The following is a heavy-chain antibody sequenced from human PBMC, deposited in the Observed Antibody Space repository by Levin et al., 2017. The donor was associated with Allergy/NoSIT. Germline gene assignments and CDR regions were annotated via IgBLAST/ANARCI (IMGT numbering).Heavy chain of an antibody. CDR3: ARAGLRDSSPVNWFDP. CDR2: ISSSSSYI. CDR1: GFTFSSYS. D-gene: IGHD6-13*01. Sequence: GGSLRLSCAASGFTFSSYSMNWVRQAPGKGLEWVSSISSSSSYIYYADSVKGRFTISRDNAKNSLYLQMNSLRAEDTAVYYCARAGLRDSSPVNWFDPWGQGTLVTVSS. V-gene: IGHV3-21*01. J-gene: IGHJ5*02.